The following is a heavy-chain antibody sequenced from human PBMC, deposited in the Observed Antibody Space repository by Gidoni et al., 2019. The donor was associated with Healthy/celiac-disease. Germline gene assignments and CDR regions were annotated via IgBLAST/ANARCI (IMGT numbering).Heavy chain of an antibody. D-gene: IGHD2-15*01. CDR2: IYYSGST. J-gene: IGHJ5*02. V-gene: IGHV4-39*01. CDR1: GGSISSSSYY. Sequence: QLQLQESGPGLVKPSETLSLTCTVSGGSISSSSYYWDWIRQPPGKGLEWIGSIYYSGSTYYNPSLKSRVTISVDTSKNQFSLKLSSVTAADTAVYYCARHPRGYCSGGSCYSEGWFDPWGQGTLVTVSS. CDR3: ARHPRGYCSGGSCYSEGWFDP.